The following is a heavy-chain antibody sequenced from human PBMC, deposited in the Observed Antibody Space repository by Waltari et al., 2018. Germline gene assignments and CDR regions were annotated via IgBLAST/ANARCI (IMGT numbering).Heavy chain of an antibody. J-gene: IGHJ6*02. D-gene: IGHD3-10*01. V-gene: IGHV3-48*04. CDR3: TREDFTMVRGTRYYYGMDV. CDR2: ISSSSSTM. CDR1: GFTFSSHN. Sequence: EVQLVESGGGLVQPGGSLRLSCAASGFTFSSHNMNWVRQAPGKGLEWVSNISSSSSTMYYADSVKGRFTISRDNAKNSLYLQMNSLRAEDTAVYYCTREDFTMVRGTRYYYGMDVWGQGTTVTVSS.